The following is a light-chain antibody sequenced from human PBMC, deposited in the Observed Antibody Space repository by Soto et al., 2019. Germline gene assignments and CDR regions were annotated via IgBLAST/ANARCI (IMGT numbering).Light chain of an antibody. CDR1: QSVSSSY. J-gene: IGKJ5*01. CDR2: GAS. V-gene: IGKV3-20*01. Sequence: EIVLKKSPGTLSLSQGGRAALSCRASQSVSSSYLAWYQQKPGQAPRLLIYGASSRATGIPDRFSGSGSGTDFTLTISRLEPEDFAVYYCQQCGSSPRTFGQGTLLEVK. CDR3: QQCGSSPRT.